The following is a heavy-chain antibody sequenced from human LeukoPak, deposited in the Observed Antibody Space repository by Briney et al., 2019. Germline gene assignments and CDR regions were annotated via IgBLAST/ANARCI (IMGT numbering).Heavy chain of an antibody. D-gene: IGHD3-16*01. V-gene: IGHV3-11*04. Sequence: PGGSLRLSCAGSGFTFSNYAMSWIRQAPGQGLEWLSYISTTGYTIYYADSVKGRFTISRDNTQNSLFLQMDSLRVEDTAVYYCARDYASEYMDVWGKGTTVTVSS. CDR2: ISTTGYTI. CDR1: GFTFSNYA. CDR3: ARDYASEYMDV. J-gene: IGHJ6*03.